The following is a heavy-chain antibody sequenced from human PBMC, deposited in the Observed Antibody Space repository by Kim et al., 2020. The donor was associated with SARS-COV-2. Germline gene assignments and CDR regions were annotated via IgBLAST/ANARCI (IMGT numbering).Heavy chain of an antibody. Sequence: GGSLRLSCAGSGFTFAGFAMTWVRQAPGKGLEWVSTITGSGDDTHYAGSGKGRFTISRDNSENTLYLQMDSLTAVDTAVYYCAKREFSSGSYGMVVWGQGTTVTLS. CDR3: AKREFSSGSYGMVV. CDR2: ITGSGDDT. D-gene: IGHD6-19*01. V-gene: IGHV3-23*01. CDR1: GFTFAGFA. J-gene: IGHJ6*02.